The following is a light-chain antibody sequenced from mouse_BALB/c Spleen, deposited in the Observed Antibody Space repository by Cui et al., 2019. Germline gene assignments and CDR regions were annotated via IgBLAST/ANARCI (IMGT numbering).Light chain of an antibody. J-gene: IGKJ1*01. Sequence: QIVLTQPPAIMSASPGEKITMTCSASSSVSYMYWYQQKPGSSPRLLIYDTSNLASGGPVRFSGSGSGTSYSLTISRMEAEDAATYYCQQWSSYPRTFGGGTKLEIK. CDR2: DTS. V-gene: IGKV4-55*01. CDR3: QQWSSYPRT. CDR1: SSVSY.